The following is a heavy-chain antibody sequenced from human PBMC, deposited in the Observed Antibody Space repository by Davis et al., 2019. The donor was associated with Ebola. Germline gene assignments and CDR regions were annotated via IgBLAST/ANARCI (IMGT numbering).Heavy chain of an antibody. Sequence: GGSLRLSCAASGFTFSSYGMHWVRQAPGKGLEWVAVISYDGSNKYYADSVKGRFTISRDNSKNTLYLQMNSLRAEDTAVYYCARKGGMDVWGKGTTVTVSS. V-gene: IGHV3-30*19. J-gene: IGHJ6*04. CDR1: GFTFSSYG. CDR3: ARKGGMDV. CDR2: ISYDGSNK.